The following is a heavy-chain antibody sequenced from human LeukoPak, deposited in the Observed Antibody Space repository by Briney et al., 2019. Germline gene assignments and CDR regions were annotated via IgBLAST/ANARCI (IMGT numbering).Heavy chain of an antibody. CDR1: GYTFTTYD. D-gene: IGHD6-13*01. V-gene: IGHV1-8*01. CDR3: ARVKGSSWPDS. J-gene: IGHJ4*02. CDR2: MNPNSGNT. Sequence: ASVKVSCKASGYTFTTYDINWVQQATGQGLEWMGWMNPNSGNTGYAQEFQGRVTMTRNTSISTAYLELSSLRSDDTAEYYCARVKGSSWPDSWGQGTRVTVSS.